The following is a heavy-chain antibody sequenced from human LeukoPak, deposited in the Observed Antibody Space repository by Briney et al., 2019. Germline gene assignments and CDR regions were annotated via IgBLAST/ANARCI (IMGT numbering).Heavy chain of an antibody. CDR3: ARHGCTSCYICYYGMDV. Sequence: PSETLSLTCTVSGGSISSYYWSWIRQPPGKGLEWIGYIYYSGSTNYNPSLKSRVTISVDTSKNQFSLKLSSVTAADTAVYYCARHGCTSCYICYYGMDVWGQGTTVTVSS. V-gene: IGHV4-59*08. J-gene: IGHJ6*02. CDR2: IYYSGST. D-gene: IGHD2-2*02. CDR1: GGSISSYY.